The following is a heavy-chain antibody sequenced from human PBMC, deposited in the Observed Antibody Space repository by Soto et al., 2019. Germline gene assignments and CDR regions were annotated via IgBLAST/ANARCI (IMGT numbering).Heavy chain of an antibody. CDR2: IYHSGST. Sequence: NPSETLSLTCAVSGGSISSSNWWSWVRQPPGKGLEWIGGIYHSGSTNYNPSLKSRVTISVDKSKNQFSLKLSSVTAADTAVYYCARRPEQQLLGNWFDPWGQGTLVTVSS. J-gene: IGHJ5*02. CDR3: ARRPEQQLLGNWFDP. CDR1: GGSISSSNW. D-gene: IGHD6-13*01. V-gene: IGHV4-4*02.